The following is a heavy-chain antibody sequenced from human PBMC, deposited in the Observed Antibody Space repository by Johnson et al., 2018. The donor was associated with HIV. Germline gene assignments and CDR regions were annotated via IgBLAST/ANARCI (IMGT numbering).Heavy chain of an antibody. D-gene: IGHD2-2*01. V-gene: IGHV3-9*01. Sequence: VQLVESGGGLVQPGRSLRLSCAASGFTFDDYAMHWVRQAPGKGLEWVSGISWNSGSIGYADSVKGRFTISRDNAKNSLYLQMNSLRAGDTAVYYCARGCRGGPIDAFDIWGQGTMVTVSS. J-gene: IGHJ3*02. CDR1: GFTFDDYA. CDR2: ISWNSGSI. CDR3: ARGCRGGPIDAFDI.